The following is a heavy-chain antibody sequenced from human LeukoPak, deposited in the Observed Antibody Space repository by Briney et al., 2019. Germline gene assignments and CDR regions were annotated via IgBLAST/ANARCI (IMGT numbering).Heavy chain of an antibody. V-gene: IGHV3-53*01. CDR2: IYSGGST. CDR3: VRGYLEGVDY. D-gene: IGHD3-10*01. CDR1: GFTVSSNY. J-gene: IGHJ4*02. Sequence: PGGSLRLSCAASGFTVSSNYMSWVRQAPGKGLEWVSIIYSGGSTFYADSVKGRFTISRDNSKNTLYLQMNSLRAEDTAVYYCVRGYLEGVDYWGQGTLVTVSS.